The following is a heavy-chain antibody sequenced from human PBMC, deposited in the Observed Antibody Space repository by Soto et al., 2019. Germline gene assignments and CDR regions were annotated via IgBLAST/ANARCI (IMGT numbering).Heavy chain of an antibody. J-gene: IGHJ6*02. CDR3: ASLYYYDSSGYFGGHYYYGMDV. CDR2: IGSSSGYI. V-gene: IGHV3-21*01. D-gene: IGHD3-22*01. CDR1: GFTFSSYS. Sequence: EVQLVESGGGLVKPGGSLRLSCAASGFTFSSYSMNWVRQAPGKGLEWVSSIGSSSGYIYYADSARGRFTISRDNAQNSLFLHKNSLRAEDTAVYYCASLYYYDSSGYFGGHYYYGMDVWGQGTTVTVSS.